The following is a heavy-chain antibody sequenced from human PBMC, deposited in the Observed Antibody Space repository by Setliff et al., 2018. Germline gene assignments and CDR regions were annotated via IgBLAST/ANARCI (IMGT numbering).Heavy chain of an antibody. CDR2: INHSGST. J-gene: IGHJ4*02. V-gene: IGHV4-34*01. Sequence: SETLSLTCAVYGGPFSGYYWSWIRQPPGKGLEWIGEINHSGSTNYNPSLKSRVTISVGTSKNQFSLKLSSVTAADTAVYYCARRYNFWSGYLDYWGQGTLVTVSS. D-gene: IGHD3-3*01. CDR1: GGPFSGYY. CDR3: ARRYNFWSGYLDY.